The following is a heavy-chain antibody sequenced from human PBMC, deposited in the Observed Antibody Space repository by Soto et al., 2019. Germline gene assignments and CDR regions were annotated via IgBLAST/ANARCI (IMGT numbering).Heavy chain of an antibody. J-gene: IGHJ6*02. D-gene: IGHD2-2*01. CDR2: IIPIFGIA. Sequence: QVQLVQSGAEVKKPGSSVKVSCKASGGTFSRYSITWVRQAPGHGLEWIGRIIPIFGIASYAQKVQGRVTIPADESTSTAYMGRSSLRSDDTAVYYCAREDRDRETVLVPAASDGVDVWGRGTTVSFSS. CDR3: AREDRDRETVLVPAASDGVDV. CDR1: GGTFSRYS. V-gene: IGHV1-69*08.